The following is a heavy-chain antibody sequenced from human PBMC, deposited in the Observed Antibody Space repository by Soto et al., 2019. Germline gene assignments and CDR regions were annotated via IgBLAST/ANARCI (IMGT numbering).Heavy chain of an antibody. Sequence: QVQLVESGGGVVQPGRSLRLSCAASGFTFSSCGMHWVRQAPGKGLEWVAVIWYDGSNKYYADSVKGRFTISRDNSKNTLYLQMNSLRAEDTAVYYCARSSGVIVATIPFDYWGQGTLVTVSS. CDR2: IWYDGSNK. CDR1: GFTFSSCG. D-gene: IGHD5-12*01. J-gene: IGHJ4*02. V-gene: IGHV3-33*01. CDR3: ARSSGVIVATIPFDY.